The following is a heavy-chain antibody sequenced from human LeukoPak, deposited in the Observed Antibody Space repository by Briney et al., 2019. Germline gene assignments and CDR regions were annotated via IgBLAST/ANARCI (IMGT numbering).Heavy chain of an antibody. D-gene: IGHD2-2*01. J-gene: IGHJ4*01. CDR1: GFTFSSYI. V-gene: IGHV3-48*04. CDR3: ASTGRYCTSTSCSNYFHY. Sequence: GGSLRLSCAASGFTFSSYIMNWVRQAPGKGLEWVSYISSSSSTIYYADSVKGRFTLSRDNAKNSLYLQMNSLRAEDTAAYYCASTGRYCTSTSCSNYFHYRGHGTLVTVSS. CDR2: ISSSSSTI.